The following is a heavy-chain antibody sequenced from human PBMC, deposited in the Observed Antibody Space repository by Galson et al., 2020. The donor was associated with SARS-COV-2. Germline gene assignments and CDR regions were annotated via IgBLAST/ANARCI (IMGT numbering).Heavy chain of an antibody. CDR2: IKPDGSDK. V-gene: IGHV3-7*01. CDR3: ARDPSWNSLDH. Sequence: QTGGSLRLSCAASGFSFSSNWMSWVRQAPGKGLEWVANIKPDGSDKYYVASVKGRFTFSRDNAKNSLYLHLNSLRAEDSAVYYCARDPSWNSLDHWGQGTLVTVSS. D-gene: IGHD2-2*01. J-gene: IGHJ4*02. CDR1: GFSFSSNW.